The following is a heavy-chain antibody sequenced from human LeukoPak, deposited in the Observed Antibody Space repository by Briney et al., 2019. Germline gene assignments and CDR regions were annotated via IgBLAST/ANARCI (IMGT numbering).Heavy chain of an antibody. J-gene: IGHJ4*02. CDR3: ARIGNNYYDSSGYHSAFDY. CDR2: ISSSGSTI. CDR1: GFTFSDYY. V-gene: IGHV3-11*04. D-gene: IGHD3-22*01. Sequence: GGSLRLSCAASGFTFSDYYMSWIRQAPGKGLEWVSYISSSGSTIYYADSVKGRFTISRDNAKNSLYLQMNSLRAEDTAVYYCARIGNNYYDSSGYHSAFDYWGQGTLVTVSS.